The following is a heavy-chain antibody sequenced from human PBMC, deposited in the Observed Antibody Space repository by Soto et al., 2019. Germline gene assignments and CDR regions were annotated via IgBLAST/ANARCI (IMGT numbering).Heavy chain of an antibody. CDR1: GFTFSSYA. CDR3: AKSLQFESEITIFGVAFN. V-gene: IGHV3-23*01. CDR2: ISGSGGST. J-gene: IGHJ4*02. D-gene: IGHD3-3*01. Sequence: PGGSLRLSCAASGFTFSSYAMSWVRQAPGKGLEWVSAISGSGGSTYYADSVKGRFTISRDNSKNTLYLQMNSLRAEDTAVYYCAKSLQFESEITIFGVAFNWGQGTLVTVSS.